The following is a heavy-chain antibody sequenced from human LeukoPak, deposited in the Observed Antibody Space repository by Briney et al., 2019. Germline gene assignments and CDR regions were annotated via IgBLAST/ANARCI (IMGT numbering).Heavy chain of an antibody. CDR2: IKQDGSEK. CDR1: GFTFSSYW. V-gene: IGHV3-7*01. J-gene: IGHJ6*03. Sequence: GGSLRLSCAASGFTFSSYWMSWVRQAPGKGLEWVANIKQDGSEKYYVDSVKGRFTISRDNAKNSLYLQMNSLRAEDTAVYYCARVGENSSGYPLYYYYYMHVWGKGTTVTISS. D-gene: IGHD3-22*01. CDR3: ARVGENSSGYPLYYYYYMHV.